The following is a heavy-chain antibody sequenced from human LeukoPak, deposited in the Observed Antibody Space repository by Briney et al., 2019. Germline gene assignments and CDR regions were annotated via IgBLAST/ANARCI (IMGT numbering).Heavy chain of an antibody. D-gene: IGHD3-10*01. Sequence: GGSLRLSCAASGFTFSSYSMHWVRQAPGKGLEWVAFILYDGSNKYYGDSVKGLFTMSTDNSNNTPCLQMNSLRAENTDVYYCAKDSEVLLWFGELFIPRYFDYWGQGTLVTVSS. J-gene: IGHJ4*02. V-gene: IGHV3-30*04. CDR3: AKDSEVLLWFGELFIPRYFDY. CDR1: GFTFSSYS. CDR2: ILYDGSNK.